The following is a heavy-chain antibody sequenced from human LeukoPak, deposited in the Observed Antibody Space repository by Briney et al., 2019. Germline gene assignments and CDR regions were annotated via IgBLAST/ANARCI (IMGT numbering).Heavy chain of an antibody. J-gene: IGHJ4*02. CDR2: IYYSGST. D-gene: IGHD2-2*01. Sequence: PSETLSLTCTVSGGSISSYYWSWIRQPPGKGLEWIGYIYYSGSTNYNPSLKSRVTISVDTSKNQFSLKLSSVTAADTAVYYCARVPSRAQSGFGYWGQGTLVTVSS. CDR3: ARVPSRAQSGFGY. CDR1: GGSISSYY. V-gene: IGHV4-59*08.